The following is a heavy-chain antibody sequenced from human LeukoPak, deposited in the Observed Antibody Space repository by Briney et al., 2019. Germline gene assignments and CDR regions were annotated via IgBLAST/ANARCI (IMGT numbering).Heavy chain of an antibody. V-gene: IGHV3-21*04. CDR2: ISSSSSYI. CDR3: AKDLESVVWSSGDY. D-gene: IGHD2-21*01. Sequence: GGSLRLSCAASGFTFSSYSMNWVRQAPGKGLEWVSSISSSSSYIYYADSVKGRFTISRDNSKNTLYLQMNSLRAEDTAVYYCAKDLESVVWSSGDYWGQGTLVTVSS. CDR1: GFTFSSYS. J-gene: IGHJ4*02.